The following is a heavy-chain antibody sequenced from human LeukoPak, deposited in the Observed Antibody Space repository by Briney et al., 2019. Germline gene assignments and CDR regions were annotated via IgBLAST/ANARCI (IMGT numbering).Heavy chain of an antibody. CDR2: MNPNSGNT. V-gene: IGHV1-8*01. CDR1: GYTSPFYG. Sequence: GASVKVSCKVSGYTSPFYGITWVRQAPGQGLEWMGWMNPNSGNTGYAQKFQGRVTITRNTSISTAYMELSSLRSEDTAVYYCARAGQLVWEWAYYYYTDVWGKGTTVTVSS. CDR3: ARAGQLVWEWAYYYYTDV. J-gene: IGHJ6*03. D-gene: IGHD6-6*01.